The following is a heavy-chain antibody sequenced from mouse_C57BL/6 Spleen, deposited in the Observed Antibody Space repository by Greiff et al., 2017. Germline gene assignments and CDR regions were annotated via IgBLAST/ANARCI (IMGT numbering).Heavy chain of an antibody. CDR2: INPSSGYT. Sequence: VQLQESGAELARPGASVKMSCKASGYTFTSYTMHWVKQRPGQGLEWIGYINPSSGYTKYNQKFKDKATLTADKSSSTAYMQLSSLTSEDSAVYYCARGDYGSSGDYFDYWGQGTTLTVSS. J-gene: IGHJ2*01. V-gene: IGHV1-4*01. CDR1: GYTFTSYT. D-gene: IGHD1-1*01. CDR3: ARGDYGSSGDYFDY.